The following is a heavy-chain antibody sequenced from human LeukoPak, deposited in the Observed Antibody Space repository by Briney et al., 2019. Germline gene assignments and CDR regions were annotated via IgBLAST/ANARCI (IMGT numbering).Heavy chain of an antibody. V-gene: IGHV3-48*04. J-gene: IGHJ4*02. CDR2: ISSSGSTI. D-gene: IGHD6-19*01. CDR1: GFTFSSYG. Sequence: GGSLRLSCAASGFTFSSYGMHWVRQAPGKGLEWVSYISSSGSTIYYADSVKGRFTISRDNAKNSLYLQMNSLRAEDTAVYYCARDTGEAVASGFDYWGQGTLVTVSS. CDR3: ARDTGEAVASGFDY.